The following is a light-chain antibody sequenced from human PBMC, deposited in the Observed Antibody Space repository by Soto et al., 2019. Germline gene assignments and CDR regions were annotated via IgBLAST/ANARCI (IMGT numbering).Light chain of an antibody. CDR2: GAS. CDR3: QQYGSSPWT. Sequence: EIVLTQSPGTLSLSPGERATLSCRASQTVSNSYIAWYQQKPGQAPRLLIYGASSRATGIPDRFSGSGSGTDFTLTISRLEPEDVAVYYCQQYGSSPWTFGQGTTVEIK. CDR1: QTVSNSY. J-gene: IGKJ1*01. V-gene: IGKV3-20*01.